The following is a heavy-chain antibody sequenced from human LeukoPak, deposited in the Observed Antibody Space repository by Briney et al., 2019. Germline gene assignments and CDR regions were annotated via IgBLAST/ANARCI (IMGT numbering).Heavy chain of an antibody. D-gene: IGHD5-12*01. J-gene: IGHJ2*01. CDR1: GYTLTELS. Sequence: GASVKVSCKVSGYTLTELSMHWVRQAPGKGLEWMGGFDPEDGETIYAQKFQGRVTMTEDTSTDTAYMELSSLRSDDTAVYYCARRWLRFPYWYFDLWGRGTLVTVSS. CDR3: ARRWLRFPYWYFDL. V-gene: IGHV1-24*01. CDR2: FDPEDGET.